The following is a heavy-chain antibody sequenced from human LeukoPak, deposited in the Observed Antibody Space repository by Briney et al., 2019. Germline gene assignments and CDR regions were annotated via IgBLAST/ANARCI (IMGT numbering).Heavy chain of an antibody. D-gene: IGHD3-10*01. V-gene: IGHV3-30*02. CDR2: VRYDGGDK. Sequence: PGGSLRLSCAASGITFSSHGIHWVRQAPGKVLEWVSFVRYDGGDKFYADSVKGRFTVSRDNSKNTLYLQLNSLRPEDTAVYYCAKGGGRDLWYFDYWGQGILVTVSS. CDR1: GITFSSHG. J-gene: IGHJ4*02. CDR3: AKGGGRDLWYFDY.